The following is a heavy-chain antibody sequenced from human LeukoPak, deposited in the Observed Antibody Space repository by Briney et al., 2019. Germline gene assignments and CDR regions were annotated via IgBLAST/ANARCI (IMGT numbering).Heavy chain of an antibody. Sequence: QVQLQESGPGLVKPSQTLSLTCTVSGGSISSGDYYWSWIRQPPGTAPEWIGYIYYSGSTYYNPSLKSRVTISVDTSKNQFSLKLSSVTAADTAVYYCARAAASNPHMDVWGKGTTVTVSS. CDR1: GGSISSGDYY. J-gene: IGHJ6*03. CDR2: IYYSGST. D-gene: IGHD6-13*01. V-gene: IGHV4-30-4*08. CDR3: ARAAASNPHMDV.